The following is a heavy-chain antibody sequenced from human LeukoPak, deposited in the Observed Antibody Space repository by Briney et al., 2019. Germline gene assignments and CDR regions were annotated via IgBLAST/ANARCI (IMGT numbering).Heavy chain of an antibody. J-gene: IGHJ4*02. Sequence: ASVKVSCKASGYTFTTHSINWLRQAPGQGLEWMGWISAYNGNTNYAQKLQGRVTMTTDTSTSTAYMELRSLRSDDTAVYYCARVFDMVRGVRSFDYWGQGTLVTVSS. V-gene: IGHV1-18*01. CDR3: ARVFDMVRGVRSFDY. D-gene: IGHD3-10*01. CDR2: ISAYNGNT. CDR1: GYTFTTHS.